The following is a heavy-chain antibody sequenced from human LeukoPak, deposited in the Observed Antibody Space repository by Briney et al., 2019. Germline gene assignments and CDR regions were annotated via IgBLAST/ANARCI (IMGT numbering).Heavy chain of an antibody. CDR2: IYTSGST. CDR1: GGSISSYY. CDR3: TRDQYHFDRDYFNYYMDV. Sequence: SETLSLTCTVSGGSISSYYWSWIRQPAGKGLEWIGRIYTSGSTNYNPSLKSRVTMSVDTSKNQFSLKLSSVTAADTAVYYCTRDQYHFDRDYFNYYMDVWGKGTTVTVSS. D-gene: IGHD3-22*01. V-gene: IGHV4-4*07. J-gene: IGHJ6*03.